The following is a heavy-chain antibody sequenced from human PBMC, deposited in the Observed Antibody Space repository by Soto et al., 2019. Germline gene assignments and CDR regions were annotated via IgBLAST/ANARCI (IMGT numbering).Heavy chain of an antibody. Sequence: SETLSLTCTVSGGSISSFYWNWIRQPPGKGLEWIGYIYYSGSTYYNPSLKSRVTISVDTSKNQFSLKLSSVTAADTAVYYCARSMFYSDGTNYSPFGYWGQGTLVTVSS. V-gene: IGHV4-59*08. CDR2: IYYSGST. CDR1: GGSISSFY. D-gene: IGHD3-22*01. J-gene: IGHJ4*02. CDR3: ARSMFYSDGTNYSPFGY.